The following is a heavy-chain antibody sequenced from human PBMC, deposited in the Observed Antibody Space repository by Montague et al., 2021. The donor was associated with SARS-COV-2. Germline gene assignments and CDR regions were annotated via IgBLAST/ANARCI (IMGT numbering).Heavy chain of an antibody. CDR1: GFSLTTRGLC. V-gene: IGHV2-70*01. Sequence: PALVKPTQTLTLTCTLSGFSLTTRGLCVNWIRQPPGKALEWLAHIEWDDDEYYSMSLKTRLTISKDTSKNQVVLTMTNMDPVDTATYYCARIKNCSASGTSAAWYFDLWGRGTLVTVSS. J-gene: IGHJ2*01. CDR2: IEWDDDE. D-gene: IGHD3-10*01. CDR3: ARIKNCSASGTSAAWYFDL.